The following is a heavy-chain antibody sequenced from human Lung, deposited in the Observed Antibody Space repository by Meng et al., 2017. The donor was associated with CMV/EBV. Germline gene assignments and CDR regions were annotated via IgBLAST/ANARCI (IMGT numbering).Heavy chain of an antibody. CDR1: GGSISSGGYY. CDR3: ARASYGSGSPLGESWFDP. V-gene: IGHV4-31*03. Sequence: VQHQETGPGLVKPSQPLSLTCTVSGGSISSGGYYWSWIRQHPGKGLEWIGYIHSSGSTYYNPSLRSRLTISVDTSKNQFSLKLSSVTAADTAVYYCARASYGSGSPLGESWFDPWGQGTLVTVSS. CDR2: IHSSGST. D-gene: IGHD3-10*01. J-gene: IGHJ5*02.